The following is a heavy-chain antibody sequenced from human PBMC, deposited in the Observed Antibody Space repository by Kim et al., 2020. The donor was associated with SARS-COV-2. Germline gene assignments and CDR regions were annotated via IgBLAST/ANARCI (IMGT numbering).Heavy chain of an antibody. CDR1: GFTFSSYG. CDR3: AKGHEPPHYDYVWGSYRYKHPTEYYYYGMDV. Sequence: GGSLRLSCAASGFTFSSYGMHWVRQAPGKGLEWVAVIWYDGSNKYYADSVKGRFTISRDNSKNTLDLQMNSLRAEDTAVYYCAKGHEPPHYDYVWGSYRYKHPTEYYYYGMDVWGQGTTVTVSS. V-gene: IGHV3-33*06. J-gene: IGHJ6*02. CDR2: IWYDGSNK. D-gene: IGHD3-16*02.